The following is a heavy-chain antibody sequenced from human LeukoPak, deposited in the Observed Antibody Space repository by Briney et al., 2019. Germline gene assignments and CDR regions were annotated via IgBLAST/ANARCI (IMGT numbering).Heavy chain of an antibody. CDR2: IFPGGST. CDR3: ARGSVEYGSGSYYYYGMDV. Sequence: SETLSLTCTVSGGSISSYYWSWIRQPAGKGLEWMGRIFPGGSTNYNPSLKSRVTMSVDTSKNQFSLKLSSVTAADTAVYYCARGSVEYGSGSYYYYGMDVWGQGTTVTVSS. CDR1: GGSISSYY. D-gene: IGHD3-10*01. J-gene: IGHJ6*02. V-gene: IGHV4-4*07.